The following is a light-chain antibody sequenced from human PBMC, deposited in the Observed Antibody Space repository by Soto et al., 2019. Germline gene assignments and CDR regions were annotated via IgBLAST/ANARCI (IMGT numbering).Light chain of an antibody. Sequence: QSVLTQPPSASASLGASVTLTCTLSSGYSNYKVDWYQQRPGKGPRFVMRVGTGGIVGSKGDRIPDRFSVLGSGLNRYLTIKNIQEEDESDSHCGADHGSGSNFVVFGGGTKLTVL. CDR3: GADHGSGSNFVV. V-gene: IGLV9-49*01. CDR1: SGYSNYK. CDR2: VGTGGIVG. J-gene: IGLJ2*01.